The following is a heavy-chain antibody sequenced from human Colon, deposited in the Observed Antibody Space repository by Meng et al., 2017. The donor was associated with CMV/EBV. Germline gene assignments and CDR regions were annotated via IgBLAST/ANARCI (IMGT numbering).Heavy chain of an antibody. CDR3: VRDCRRDHLFDY. CDR1: GFSFSTYW. V-gene: IGHV3-7*01. CDR2: IRNDGGER. J-gene: IGHJ4*02. D-gene: IGHD1-14*01. Sequence: GESLKISCAASGFSFSTYWMTWVRQAPGKGLEWVANIRNDGGERNYVDSVKGRFTTSRDNAKNSLYLEMDSLRVEDTAVYYCVRDCRRDHLFDYWGQGALVTVSS.